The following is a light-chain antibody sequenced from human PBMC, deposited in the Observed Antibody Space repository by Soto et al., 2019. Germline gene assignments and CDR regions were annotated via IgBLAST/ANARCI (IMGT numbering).Light chain of an antibody. J-gene: IGLJ1*01. CDR1: SSDVGGYNY. CDR2: DVS. CDR3: CSYAGSYSYV. Sequence: QSVLTQPRSVSGSPGQSVTMSCTGTSSDVGGYNYVSWYQQHPGKAPKLMIYDVSKRPSGVPDRFSGSKSGNTASLTISGLQAEDEADYYCCSYAGSYSYVFGTGTKV. V-gene: IGLV2-11*01.